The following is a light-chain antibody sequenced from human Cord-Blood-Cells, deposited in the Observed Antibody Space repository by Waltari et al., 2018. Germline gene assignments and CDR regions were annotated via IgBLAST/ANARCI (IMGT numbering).Light chain of an antibody. J-gene: IGLJ3*02. CDR2: SNK. CDR1: SSNIGSNT. CDR3: AAWDDSLNGWV. Sequence: QSVLTQPPSASGTPGQRVTISCSGRSSNIGSNTVNWYQQLPGTAPKLLIYSNKQRPSGVPDRCACSKSGTSASLAISGLQSEDEADYYCAAWDDSLNGWVFGGGTKLTVL. V-gene: IGLV1-44*01.